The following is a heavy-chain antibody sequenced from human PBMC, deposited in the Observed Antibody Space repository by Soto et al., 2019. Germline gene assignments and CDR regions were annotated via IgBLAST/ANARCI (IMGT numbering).Heavy chain of an antibody. CDR2: TYYRSKWYN. J-gene: IGHJ6*02. CDR1: GDSVSSNSAA. CDR3: ARDLWELLSGEFYFYYYGMDV. Sequence: KQSQTLSLTCAISGDSVSSNSAAWNWIRQSPSRGLEWLGRTYYRSKWYNDYAVSVKSRITINPDTSKNQFSLQLNSVTPEDTAVYYCARDLWELLSGEFYFYYYGMDVWGQGTTVTVSS. D-gene: IGHD1-26*01. V-gene: IGHV6-1*01.